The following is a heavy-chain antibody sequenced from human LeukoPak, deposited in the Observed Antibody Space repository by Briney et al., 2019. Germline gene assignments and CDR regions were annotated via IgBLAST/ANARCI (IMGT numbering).Heavy chain of an antibody. CDR3: AKGQENRWELFSGTYNWFDP. CDR2: ISGSGGST. Sequence: GGSLRLSCTASGFTFSSYAMSWVRQAPGKGLEWVSAISGSGGSTYYADSVKGRFTISRDNSKSTLYLQMNSLRAEDTAVYYCAKGQENRWELFSGTYNWFDPWGQGTLVTVSS. CDR1: GFTFSSYA. V-gene: IGHV3-23*01. D-gene: IGHD3-10*01. J-gene: IGHJ5*02.